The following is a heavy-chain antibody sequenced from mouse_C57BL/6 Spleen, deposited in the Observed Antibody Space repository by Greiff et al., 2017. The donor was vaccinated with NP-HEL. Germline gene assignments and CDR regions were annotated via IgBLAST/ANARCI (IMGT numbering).Heavy chain of an antibody. V-gene: IGHV1-52*01. D-gene: IGHD1-1*01. CDR1: GYTFTSYW. J-gene: IGHJ1*03. Sequence: VQLQQPGAELVRPGSSVKLSCKASGYTFTSYWMHWVKQRPIQGLEWIGNIDPSDSETHYNQKFKDKATLTVDKSSSTAYMQLSSLTSEDSAVYYCARYYYGSSEYFDVWGTGTTVTVSS. CDR3: ARYYYGSSEYFDV. CDR2: IDPSDSET.